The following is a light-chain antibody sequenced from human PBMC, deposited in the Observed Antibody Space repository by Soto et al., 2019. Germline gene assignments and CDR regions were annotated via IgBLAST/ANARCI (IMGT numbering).Light chain of an antibody. CDR1: QSVSSSY. J-gene: IGKJ1*01. CDR2: GAY. Sequence: EIVLTQSPGTLSLSPGERATLSCRASQSVSSSYLAWYQQKPGQAPRLLIYGAYSRATGIPDRFSGSGSGTDFTVTISRLEPEDFAVYYCQQYGSSRTFGQGTKVEIK. CDR3: QQYGSSRT. V-gene: IGKV3-20*01.